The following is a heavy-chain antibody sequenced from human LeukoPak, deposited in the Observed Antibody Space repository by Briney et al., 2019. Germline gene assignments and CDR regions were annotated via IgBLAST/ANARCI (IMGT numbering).Heavy chain of an antibody. D-gene: IGHD3-3*01. CDR3: VKGSERSRPYYFDY. J-gene: IGHJ4*02. V-gene: IGHV3-23*01. Sequence: GGSLRLSCAASGFTFSSYAMSWVRQAPGKGLEWVSGIGATGVSTFYGDSVKGRFTISRDNSKNTLYMQMNSLRAEDTAIYYCVKGSERSRPYYFDYWGQGTLVTVSS. CDR2: IGATGVST. CDR1: GFTFSSYA.